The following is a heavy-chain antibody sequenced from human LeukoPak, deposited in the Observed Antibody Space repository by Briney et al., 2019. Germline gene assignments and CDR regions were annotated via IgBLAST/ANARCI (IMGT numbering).Heavy chain of an antibody. D-gene: IGHD3-10*01. V-gene: IGHV5-51*01. J-gene: IGHJ4*02. Sequence: GESLKISCQGSRYIFTAYWIAWVRQMPGKGLEWMGIISPGDSDTRYSPSFQGQVTMSADKSISTAYLQWSSLKASDTAMYYCARLRGGELSKYYFDYWGQGTLVTVSS. CDR2: ISPGDSDT. CDR3: ARLRGGELSKYYFDY. CDR1: RYIFTAYW.